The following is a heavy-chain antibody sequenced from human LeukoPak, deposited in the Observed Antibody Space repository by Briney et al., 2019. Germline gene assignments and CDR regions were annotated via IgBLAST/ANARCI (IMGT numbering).Heavy chain of an antibody. J-gene: IGHJ4*02. D-gene: IGHD6-13*01. V-gene: IGHV1-2*06. CDR2: INPNSGGT. CDR1: GYTFTWYY. CDR3: ARDRSIAAAGTVTGY. Sequence: ASVKVSCKAAGYTFTWYYMFWVRQAPGQGLEWMGRINPNSGGTNYAQKFQGRVTMTRDTSISTAYMELSRLRSDDTAVYYCARDRSIAAAGTVTGYWGQGTLVTVSS.